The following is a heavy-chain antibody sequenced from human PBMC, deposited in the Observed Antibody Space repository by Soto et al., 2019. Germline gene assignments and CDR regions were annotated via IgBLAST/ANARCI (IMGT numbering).Heavy chain of an antibody. CDR2: LYNDERT. CDR1: GDSVSSHY. V-gene: IGHV4-4*07. J-gene: IGHJ4*02. CDR3: AREPLAHSYFDF. Sequence: PSETLSLTCTVSGDSVSSHYWSWIRQPAGKGLEWLGRLYNDERTNYNPSLKSRVTMSMDTSKNKFSLKLTSVTAADSAVYFCAREPLAHSYFDFWGQGTLVTVSS.